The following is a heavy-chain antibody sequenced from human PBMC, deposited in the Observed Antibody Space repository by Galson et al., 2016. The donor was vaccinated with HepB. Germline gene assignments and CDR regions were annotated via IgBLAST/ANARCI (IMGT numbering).Heavy chain of an antibody. V-gene: IGHV1-46*01. CDR3: ARGHDRSSASYHFYMDV. CDR2: INFNDGST. CDR1: GYTFSAHY. Sequence: SVKVSCKASGYTFSAHYIHWVRQAPGQGLEWMGIINFNDGSTRYAQHFQGRLSMTRGTSRSTVYMELSSLRSEDTAVYYCARGHDRSSASYHFYMDVWGKGTTVTVSS. J-gene: IGHJ6*03. D-gene: IGHD3-16*02.